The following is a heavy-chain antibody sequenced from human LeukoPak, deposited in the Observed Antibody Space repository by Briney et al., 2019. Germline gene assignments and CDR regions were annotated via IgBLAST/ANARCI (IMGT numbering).Heavy chain of an antibody. CDR3: TSGDYRAFQGIDY. J-gene: IGHJ4*02. D-gene: IGHD4-17*01. Sequence: GGSLKLSCAASGFTFSVSAMHLVRQASGKGLEWVGRIRSKANSYATAYAASMKGRFTISRDDSKNTAYLQMNSLKTEDTAVYYCTSGDYRAFQGIDYWGQGTLVTVSS. CDR2: IRSKANSYAT. CDR1: GFTFSVSA. V-gene: IGHV3-73*01.